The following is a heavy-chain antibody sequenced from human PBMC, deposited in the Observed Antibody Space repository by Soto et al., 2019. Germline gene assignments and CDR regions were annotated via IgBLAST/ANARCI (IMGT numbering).Heavy chain of an antibody. CDR1: GFSLRSSGVG. J-gene: IGHJ5*02. D-gene: IGHD2-8*01. V-gene: IGHV2-5*02. Sequence: SGPTLVSPKQPLALTCTFSGFSLRSSGVGRGWIRQPPGKALEWLALIYWDDDKRYSPSLKSRLTITKDTSKNQVVLTMTNMDTVDTATYYCVHSWNCTNGVCYGWFDPRGQGTLGTLPS. CDR3: VHSWNCTNGVCYGWFDP. CDR2: IYWDDDK.